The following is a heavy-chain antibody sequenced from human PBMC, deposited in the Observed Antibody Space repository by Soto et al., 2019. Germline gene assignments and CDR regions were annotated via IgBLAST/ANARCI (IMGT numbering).Heavy chain of an antibody. CDR2: IYYTGST. CDR1: GVSINNYY. Sequence: SETLSLTCTVSGVSINNYYWTWIRQPPGKRLEWIGAIYYTGSTTYNPSLRSRVTFSVDTSKNQFSLSLTSVTAADTAVYFCATVVSGGHLDYWGQGTLVTVYS. D-gene: IGHD6-25*01. J-gene: IGHJ4*02. CDR3: ATVVSGGHLDY. V-gene: IGHV4-59*01.